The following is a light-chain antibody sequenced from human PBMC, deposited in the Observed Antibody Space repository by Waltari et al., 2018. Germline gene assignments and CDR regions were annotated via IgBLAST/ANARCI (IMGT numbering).Light chain of an antibody. CDR1: QSVSRN. CDR2: GAS. Sequence: ETVMTQSPVPLSVSPGEGATLSCRASQSVSRNLAWYQQKPGQTPRLLIFGASTRATGSPARFSGSGSGTEFILSISSLHSEDFAVYYCQQYNSWPLTFGGGTEVAIK. J-gene: IGKJ4*01. V-gene: IGKV3-15*01. CDR3: QQYNSWPLT.